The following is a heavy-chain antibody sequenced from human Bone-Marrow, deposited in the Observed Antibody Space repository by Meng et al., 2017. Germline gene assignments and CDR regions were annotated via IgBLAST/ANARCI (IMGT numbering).Heavy chain of an antibody. CDR2: IYPGVSDT. Sequence: KVSCKRSGYSFTSYWIGWVRQMPGKGLEWMGIIYPGVSDTRYSPSFQGQVTISADKSISTAYLQWSSLKASDTAMYYCARQPGRIAVAGYAFDYWGQGTLVTVSS. CDR3: ARQPGRIAVAGYAFDY. D-gene: IGHD6-19*01. V-gene: IGHV5-51*01. J-gene: IGHJ4*02. CDR1: GYSFTSYW.